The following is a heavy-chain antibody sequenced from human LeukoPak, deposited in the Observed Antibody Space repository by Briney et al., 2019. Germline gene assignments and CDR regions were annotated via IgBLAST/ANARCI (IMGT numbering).Heavy chain of an antibody. CDR1: GGSISSSNYY. CDR3: TFNLGSGSYAFDI. J-gene: IGHJ3*02. Sequence: SETLSLTCTVSGGSISSSNYYWGWIRQPPGKGLEWIGSIYYTGSTYYKPSLKSRVTISEDTSKNQFSLKLSSVTAVDTAVYYCTFNLGSGSYAFDIWGQGTMVTVSS. CDR2: IYYTGST. V-gene: IGHV4-39*07. D-gene: IGHD3-10*01.